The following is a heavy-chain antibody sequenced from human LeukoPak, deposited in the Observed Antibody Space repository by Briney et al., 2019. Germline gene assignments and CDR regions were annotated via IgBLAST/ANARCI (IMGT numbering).Heavy chain of an antibody. Sequence: GGSLRLSCAASGFTFSSYAMSWVRQAPGKGLEWVSAISGSGGSTYYADSVKGRFTISRDNSKNTLYLQMNSLRAEDTAVYYCAGGYCSGGSCYSGWGQGTLVTVSS. CDR2: ISGSGGST. CDR1: GFTFSSYA. J-gene: IGHJ4*02. V-gene: IGHV3-23*01. CDR3: AGGYCSGGSCYSG. D-gene: IGHD2-15*01.